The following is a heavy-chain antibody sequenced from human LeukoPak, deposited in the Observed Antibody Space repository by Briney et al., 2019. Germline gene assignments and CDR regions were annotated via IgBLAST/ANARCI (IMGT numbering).Heavy chain of an antibody. CDR3: AREDRKGIHCRGGTCYNYYMDV. Sequence: GSLRLSRAASGFTVRNNYMSWVRQAPGKGLEWVSVLYSGGGTYYTDSVKGRFTISRDNSKNTLYLQMNSLRVEDTAVYYCAREDRKGIHCRGGTCYNYYMDVWGKGTTVPGSS. J-gene: IGHJ6*03. CDR2: LYSGGGT. CDR1: GFTVRNNY. V-gene: IGHV3-53*01. D-gene: IGHD2-15*01.